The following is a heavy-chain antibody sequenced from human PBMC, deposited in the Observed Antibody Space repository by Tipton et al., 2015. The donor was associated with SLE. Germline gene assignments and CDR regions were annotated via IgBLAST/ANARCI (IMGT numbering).Heavy chain of an antibody. CDR3: ARDPRLNWDYGTYFDY. D-gene: IGHD7-27*01. Sequence: TLSLTCTIYDGSFSGYHWSWIRQPPGKGLEWIGEINYSGSTNYNPSLKSRVTISIGTSKNQLSLKLTSVTAADTAVYYCARDPRLNWDYGTYFDYWGQGTLVTVSS. CDR2: INYSGST. CDR1: DGSFSGYH. V-gene: IGHV4-34*01. J-gene: IGHJ4*02.